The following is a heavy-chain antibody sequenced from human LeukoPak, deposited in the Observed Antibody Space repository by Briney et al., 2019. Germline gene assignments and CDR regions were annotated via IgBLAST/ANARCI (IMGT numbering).Heavy chain of an antibody. D-gene: IGHD5-18*01. CDR1: GFTFTDYY. CDR3: AREDRYSYHF. J-gene: IGHJ4*02. CDR2: INPNSGGT. Sequence: GASVKVSCKASGFTFTDYYMHWVRQAPGQGLEWMGWINPNSGGTNYAQKFQGRVSMTRDTSIRTAYMELSSLRSDDTAVYYCAREDRYSYHFWGQGTLFTVSS. V-gene: IGHV1-2*02.